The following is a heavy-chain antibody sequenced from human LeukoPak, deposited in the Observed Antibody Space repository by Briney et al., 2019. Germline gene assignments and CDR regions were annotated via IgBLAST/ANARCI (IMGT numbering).Heavy chain of an antibody. CDR2: IWHDGSHK. V-gene: IGHV3-33*01. J-gene: IGHJ4*02. D-gene: IGHD3-10*01. Sequence: GRSLRLSCEASGFAFNTYAMHWVRQAPGKGLEWVTLIWHDGSHKFYIDSVRGRFTISRDNSKNTVYLQMNGLRAEDTAVYYCARGIFGPGSYPDYWGQGTLVAVSS. CDR1: GFAFNTYA. CDR3: ARGIFGPGSYPDY.